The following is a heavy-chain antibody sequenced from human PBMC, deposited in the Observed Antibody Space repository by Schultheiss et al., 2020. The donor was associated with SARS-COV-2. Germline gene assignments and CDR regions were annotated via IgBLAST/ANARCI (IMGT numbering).Heavy chain of an antibody. CDR2: IYYSGST. Sequence: SQTLSLTCTVSGGSISSSSYYWGWIRQPPGKGLEWIGSIYYSGSTYYNPSLKSRVTISVDTSKNQFSLKLNSVTAADTAVYYCARVAEACRGGSCYLGNWDKYSYMDVWGKGTAVTVSS. CDR3: ARVAEACRGGSCYLGNWDKYSYMDV. V-gene: IGHV4-39*07. J-gene: IGHJ6*03. D-gene: IGHD2-15*01. CDR1: GGSISSSSYY.